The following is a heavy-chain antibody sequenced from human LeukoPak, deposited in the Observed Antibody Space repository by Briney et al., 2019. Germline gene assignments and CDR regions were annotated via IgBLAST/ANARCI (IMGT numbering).Heavy chain of an antibody. CDR3: VAEVWATAKRKDF. CDR1: GYSLRELS. J-gene: IGHJ4*02. Sequence: ASVKVSCKASGYSLRELSIHWVRQGPEKGLEWMGQFDPEKGETLYEQKFQGRVTLTEDTSTDTAYMELSSLKSEDTAMYYCVAEVWATAKRKDFWGQGTLVTVSS. CDR2: FDPEKGET. D-gene: IGHD3-16*01. V-gene: IGHV1-24*01.